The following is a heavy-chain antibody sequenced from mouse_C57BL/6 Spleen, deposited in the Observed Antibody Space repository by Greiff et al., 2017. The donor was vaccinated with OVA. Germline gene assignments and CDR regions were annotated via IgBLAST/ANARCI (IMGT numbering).Heavy chain of an antibody. J-gene: IGHJ2*01. D-gene: IGHD1-1*01. V-gene: IGHV5-6*01. CDR3: ATYYYGSSYYFDY. CDR2: ISSGGSYT. Sequence: EVQVVESGGDLVKPGGSLKLSCAASGFTFSSYGMSWVRQTPDKRLEWVATISSGGSYTYYPDSVKGRFTISRDNAKNTLYLQMSSLKSEDTAMYYCATYYYGSSYYFDYWGQGTTLTVSS. CDR1: GFTFSSYG.